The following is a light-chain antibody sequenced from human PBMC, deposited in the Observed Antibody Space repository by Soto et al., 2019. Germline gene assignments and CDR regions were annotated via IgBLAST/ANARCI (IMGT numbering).Light chain of an antibody. V-gene: IGKV3-20*01. Sequence: EIVLTQSPGTLSLSPGERATLSCRASQSVPSKYLAWYQQNPGQAPRLLIYGASSRATGIPDRFSGSGSGTDFTLTISRLEPEDFAVYYCQQYGSWWTFGQGTKVDIK. CDR3: QQYGSWWT. CDR2: GAS. J-gene: IGKJ1*01. CDR1: QSVPSKY.